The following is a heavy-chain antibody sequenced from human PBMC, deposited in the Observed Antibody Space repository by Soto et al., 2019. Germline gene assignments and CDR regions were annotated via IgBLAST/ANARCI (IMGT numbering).Heavy chain of an antibody. CDR2: INPSGGST. J-gene: IGHJ5*02. CDR3: ARLYCSSTSCYPP. CDR1: GYTFTSYY. Sequence: ASVKVSCKASGYTFTSYYMHWVRQAPGQGLEWMGKINPSGGSTSYAQKFQGRVTMTRDTSTSTVYKELSSLRSEDTAVYYCARLYCSSTSCYPPWGQGTLVTVSS. D-gene: IGHD2-2*01. V-gene: IGHV1-46*03.